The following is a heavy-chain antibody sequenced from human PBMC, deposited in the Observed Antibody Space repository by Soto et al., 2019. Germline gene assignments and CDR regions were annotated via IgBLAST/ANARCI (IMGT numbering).Heavy chain of an antibody. J-gene: IGHJ2*01. CDR2: ISYDGSSK. CDR3: AKDEYTSAWFWYFDL. Sequence: QVQLVESGGGVVQPGRSLRLSCAASGFSFSSYGMHWVRQAPGKGLEWVAVISYDGSSKYYADSVKGRFTISRDNSKNTPYLQMNSLRAEDTALYYCAKDEYTSAWFWYFDLWGRGTLVTVSS. D-gene: IGHD6-19*01. CDR1: GFSFSSYG. V-gene: IGHV3-30*18.